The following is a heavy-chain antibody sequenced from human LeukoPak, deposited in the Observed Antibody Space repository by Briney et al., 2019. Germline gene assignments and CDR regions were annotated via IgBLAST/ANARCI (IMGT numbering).Heavy chain of an antibody. Sequence: GGSLRLSCAASGFTFDDYAMRWVRQAPGKGLEWVSGISWNSGSIGYADSVKGRFTISRDNAKNSLYLQMNSLRAEDTALYYCAKDKRPIAVAGGYFDYWGQGTLVTVSS. CDR2: ISWNSGSI. CDR3: AKDKRPIAVAGGYFDY. J-gene: IGHJ4*02. D-gene: IGHD6-19*01. V-gene: IGHV3-9*01. CDR1: GFTFDDYA.